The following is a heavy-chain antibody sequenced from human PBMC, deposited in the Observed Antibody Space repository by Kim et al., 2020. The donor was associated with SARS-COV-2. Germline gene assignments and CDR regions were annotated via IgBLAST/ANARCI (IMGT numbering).Heavy chain of an antibody. CDR2: IYHSGST. D-gene: IGHD6-13*01. Sequence: SQTLSLTCTVSGYSISSGYYWGWIRQPPGKGLEWIGSIYHSGSTYYNPSLKSRVTISVDTSKNQFSLKLSSVTAADTAVYYCARVRLRNSSWPKEYYYY. CDR3: ARVRLRNSSWPKEYYYY. CDR1: GYSISSGYY. J-gene: IGHJ6*01. V-gene: IGHV4-38-2*02.